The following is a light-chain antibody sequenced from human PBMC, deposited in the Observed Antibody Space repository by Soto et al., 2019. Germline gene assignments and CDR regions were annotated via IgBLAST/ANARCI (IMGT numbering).Light chain of an antibody. CDR3: QQLFDSPIT. Sequence: IRMNQSPSSLSASTGDRVTITCRASQVISTSLAWYQVKPGKAPKLLIYAASTLESGVPSRFSGTVSGTEFSLTITSLQPEDFATYYCQQLFDSPITFGHGTRLETK. CDR2: AAS. V-gene: IGKV1-9*01. CDR1: QVISTS. J-gene: IGKJ5*01.